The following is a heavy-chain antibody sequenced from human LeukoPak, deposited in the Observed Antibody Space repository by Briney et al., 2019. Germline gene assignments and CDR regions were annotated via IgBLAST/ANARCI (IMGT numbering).Heavy chain of an antibody. V-gene: IGHV1-18*01. J-gene: IGHJ4*02. CDR1: GYTFTTSY. CDR2: VSAYNGKT. D-gene: IGHD1-26*01. CDR3: ARGGTYYPCIDY. Sequence: GASVKVSCKASGYTFTTSYINWVRQAPGQGLEWMGWVSAYNGKTRYAQKVQGRVTMTTDPSTSAAYMDLPSLRSDDTAVYYCARGGTYYPCIDYWGQGTQVTVSS.